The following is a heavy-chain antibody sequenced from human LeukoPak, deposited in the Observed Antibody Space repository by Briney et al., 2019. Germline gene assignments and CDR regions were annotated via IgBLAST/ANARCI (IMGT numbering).Heavy chain of an antibody. J-gene: IGHJ4*02. V-gene: IGHV3-30*18. CDR3: AKPPEVGATVGYFDY. Sequence: GGSLRLSCAASGFTFRSYGMHWVRQVPGKGLEWVALISYDGSNKYYADSVKGRFTISRDNSKNTLYLQMNSVRAEDTAVYYCAKPPEVGATVGYFDYWGQGTLVTVSS. CDR1: GFTFRSYG. CDR2: ISYDGSNK. D-gene: IGHD1-26*01.